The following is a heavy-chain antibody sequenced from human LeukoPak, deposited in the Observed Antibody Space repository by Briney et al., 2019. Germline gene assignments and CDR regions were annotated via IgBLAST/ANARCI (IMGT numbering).Heavy chain of an antibody. CDR1: GYTFISYS. J-gene: IGHJ6*03. CDR2: ISAYNGNT. D-gene: IGHD5-12*01. CDR3: GRGARPPHYYYYMDV. Sequence: ASVKVSCKASGYTFISYSMNWVRQAPGQGLEWMGWISAYNGNTNYAQKLQGRVTMTTDTSTSTDYMELRSLRSDDTAVYYCGRGARPPHYYYYMDVWGKGTTVTVSS. V-gene: IGHV1-18*01.